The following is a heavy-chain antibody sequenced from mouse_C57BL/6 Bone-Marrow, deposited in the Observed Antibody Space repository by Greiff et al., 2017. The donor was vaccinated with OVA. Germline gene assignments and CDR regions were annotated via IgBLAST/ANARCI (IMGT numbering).Heavy chain of an antibody. V-gene: IGHV5-4*01. CDR2: ISAGGSYT. D-gene: IGHD1-1*01. J-gene: IGHJ2*01. CDR3: ASVLITAVVTGYYVDD. Sequence: EVQLQESGGGLVKPGGSVKLSCAASGFTFSSYAMPWVRQTPEKRLEWVATISAGGSYTYYHDNVKGRSTISRDNAKNTLYLKVSRQMSMDTAMYDCASVLITAVVTGYYVDDWGQGTTLTVSS. CDR1: GFTFSSYA.